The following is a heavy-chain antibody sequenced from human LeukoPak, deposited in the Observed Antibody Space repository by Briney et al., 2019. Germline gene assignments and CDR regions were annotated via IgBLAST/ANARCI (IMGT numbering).Heavy chain of an antibody. CDR1: GGSISSYY. CDR3: ARSPLYYYQSSGHYYFDY. Sequence: SETLSLTCTVSGGSISSYYWSWIWQPPGKGLEWIGNIYYSGSTNYNPSLKSRVTISLDMSKNQFSLKLSSVTAADTAVYYCARSPLYYYQSSGHYYFDYWGQGTLVTVSS. J-gene: IGHJ4*02. V-gene: IGHV4-59*01. D-gene: IGHD3-22*01. CDR2: IYYSGST.